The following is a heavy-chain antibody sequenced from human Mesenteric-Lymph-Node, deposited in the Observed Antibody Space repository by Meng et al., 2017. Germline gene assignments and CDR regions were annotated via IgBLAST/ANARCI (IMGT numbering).Heavy chain of an antibody. CDR3: ARKWFGEFMNWFDP. CDR1: GFTFISYD. D-gene: IGHD3-10*01. J-gene: IGHJ5*02. CDR2: VNPYSGNT. Sequence: QLVQSGAEVKKPGASVKVSCKASGFTFISYDINWVRQASGQGLEWMGWVNPYSGNTVYAQKFQGRVTMTRDTSLSTAYMELTSLRSGDTAVYYCARKWFGEFMNWFDPWGQGTLVTVSS. V-gene: IGHV1-8*01.